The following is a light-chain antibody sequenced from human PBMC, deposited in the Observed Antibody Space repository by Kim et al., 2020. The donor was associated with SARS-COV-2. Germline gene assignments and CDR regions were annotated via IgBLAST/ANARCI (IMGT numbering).Light chain of an antibody. CDR3: SSYTSGNTVV. CDR1: SSDVGSYNR. CDR2: EVN. V-gene: IGLV2-18*02. J-gene: IGLJ2*01. Sequence: GQSVTISCTGTSSDVGSYNRVSWYQQPPGTAPKLMIFEVNNRPSGVPDRFSGSKSGNTASLTISGLQAEDEADYYCSSYTSGNTVVFGGGTQLTVL.